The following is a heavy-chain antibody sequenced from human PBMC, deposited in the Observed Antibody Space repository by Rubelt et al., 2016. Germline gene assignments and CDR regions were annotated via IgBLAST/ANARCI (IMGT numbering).Heavy chain of an antibody. J-gene: IGHJ4*02. CDR3: ARSSSWYYFDF. Sequence: QVQLVQSGAEVKKPGASVKVSCKASGYSFTDCYIHWVRQAPGQGLEWMGRINPSSGGTNYPQKFQGRVTMTGDTSISTADMELSRLGSDDTAVYFCARSSSWYYFDFWGQGTLVTVSS. V-gene: IGHV1-2*06. CDR2: INPSSGGT. D-gene: IGHD3-10*01. CDR1: GYSFTDCY.